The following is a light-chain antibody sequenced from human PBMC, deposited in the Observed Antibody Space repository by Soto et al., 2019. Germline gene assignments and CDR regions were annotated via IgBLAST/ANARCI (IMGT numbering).Light chain of an antibody. CDR3: SSYTTSNTRQIV. V-gene: IGLV2-14*03. Sequence: QSALTQPASVSGSPGQSITISCTGTSSDVSGYNYVSWYQHHPGKAPKLMIFDVSNRPSGVSNRFSGSKSGNTASLTTSGLQPEDEADYYCSSYTTSNTRQIVFGTGTKVTVL. CDR2: DVS. CDR1: SSDVSGYNY. J-gene: IGLJ1*01.